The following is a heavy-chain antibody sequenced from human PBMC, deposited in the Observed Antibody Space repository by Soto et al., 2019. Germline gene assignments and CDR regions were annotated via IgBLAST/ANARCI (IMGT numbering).Heavy chain of an antibody. Sequence: ASVKVSCKASGYTFTSHDINWVRQATGQGLEWMGWMNPKSGNTGYVQKFQGRITMTRDTSINTAYMELSSLRYEDTAEYYCARITAYFSSTSCARPYYYYGDVWSKWTTVTVSS. CDR1: GYTFTSHD. D-gene: IGHD2-2*01. CDR3: ARITAYFSSTSCARPYYYYGDV. V-gene: IGHV1-8*01. J-gene: IGHJ6*03. CDR2: MNPKSGNT.